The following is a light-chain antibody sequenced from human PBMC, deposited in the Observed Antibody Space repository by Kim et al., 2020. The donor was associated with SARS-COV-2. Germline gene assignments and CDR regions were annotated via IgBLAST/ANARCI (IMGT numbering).Light chain of an antibody. J-gene: IGLJ3*02. Sequence: NFMLAQPHSVSKSPGKTITMSYTRSRGGIASNFVQWYQQRPGSSPTTVIFYNDLRPSGVPDRCFAYIDTSDNSAYLTISGLKTEDEADYYCQSYDSNNQLVFGGGTKLTVL. CDR3: QSYDSNNQLV. V-gene: IGLV6-57*01. CDR2: YND. CDR1: RGGIASNF.